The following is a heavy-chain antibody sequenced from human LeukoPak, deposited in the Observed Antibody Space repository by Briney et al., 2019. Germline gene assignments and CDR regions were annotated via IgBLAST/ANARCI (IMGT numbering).Heavy chain of an antibody. CDR3: AKEMTGGFHAFDI. V-gene: IGHV3-23*01. Sequence: GGSLRLSCAASGFTFSSYTMSWVRQAPGKGLEWLSAISGSGGSTYYADSVKGRFTISRDNSKNTLYLQMNSLRAEDTAVYYCAKEMTGGFHAFDIWGQGTMVTVSS. J-gene: IGHJ3*02. CDR2: ISGSGGST. D-gene: IGHD3-9*01. CDR1: GFTFSSYT.